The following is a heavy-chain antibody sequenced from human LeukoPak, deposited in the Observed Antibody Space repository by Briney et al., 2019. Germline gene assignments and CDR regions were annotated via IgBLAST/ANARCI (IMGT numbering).Heavy chain of an antibody. CDR2: IYYSGST. CDR3: ARVRYSSGWYLADY. D-gene: IGHD6-19*01. Sequence: SETLSLTCTVSGGSISGYYWSWIRQPPGKGLEWIGYIYYSGSTNYNPSLKSRITISVDTSKNQFSLKLSSVIAADTAVYYCARVRYSSGWYLADYWGQGTLVTVSS. CDR1: GGSISGYY. V-gene: IGHV4-59*01. J-gene: IGHJ4*02.